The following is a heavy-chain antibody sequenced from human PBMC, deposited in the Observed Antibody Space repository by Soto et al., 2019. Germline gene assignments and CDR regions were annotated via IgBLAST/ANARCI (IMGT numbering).Heavy chain of an antibody. CDR3: ARSVLIPTAPDY. CDR1: GYTFTSYA. J-gene: IGHJ4*02. CDR2: INAGNGNT. Sequence: ASVKVSCKASGYTFTSYAMHWVRQAPGQRLEWMGWINAGNGNTKYSQKFQGRVTITRDTSASTAYMELSSLRSEDTAMYYCARSVLIPTAPDYWGQGTLVTVSS. D-gene: IGHD2-2*01. V-gene: IGHV1-3*01.